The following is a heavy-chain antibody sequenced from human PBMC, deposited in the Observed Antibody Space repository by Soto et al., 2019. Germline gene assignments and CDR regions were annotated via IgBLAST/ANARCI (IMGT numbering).Heavy chain of an antibody. D-gene: IGHD5-18*01. CDR2: IYYSGST. Sequence: NPSETLSLTCTVSGGSISSGDYYWSWIRQPPGKGLELIGYIYYSGSTYYIPSLKSRVTISVDTSKNQFSLKLSSVTAADTAVYYCARAPPLKYTYGLRGAFDIWGQGTMVTVSS. CDR1: GGSISSGDYY. J-gene: IGHJ3*02. V-gene: IGHV4-30-4*01. CDR3: ARAPPLKYTYGLRGAFDI.